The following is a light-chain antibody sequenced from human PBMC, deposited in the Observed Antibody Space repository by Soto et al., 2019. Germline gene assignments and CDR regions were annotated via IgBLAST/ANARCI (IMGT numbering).Light chain of an antibody. V-gene: IGKV1-39*01. CDR1: LRISTY. Sequence: DIQVIQSPSSLSASVGDRVTITCRASLRISTYLNWYQHKPGKAPKLLIYGASSLQSGVPSRFSGSGSGTDVTLTISSLHPEDSATYYCQQSHSTPLTFGGGTNLEI. CDR2: GAS. J-gene: IGKJ4*01. CDR3: QQSHSTPLT.